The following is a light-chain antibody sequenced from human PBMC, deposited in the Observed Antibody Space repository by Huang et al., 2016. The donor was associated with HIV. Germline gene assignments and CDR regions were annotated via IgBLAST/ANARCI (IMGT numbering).Light chain of an antibody. V-gene: IGKV4-1*01. Sequence: DIVMTQSPDSLAVSLGERATINCKSSQSVLDNSNNKNCLAWFQQKPRQPPKLLIYCASSREAGVPDRFSGSGSGTDFTLTISSLQAGDVAVYYCHQYYNTPYTFGQGTKLEIK. CDR2: CAS. CDR3: HQYYNTPYT. CDR1: QSVLDNSNNKNC. J-gene: IGKJ2*01.